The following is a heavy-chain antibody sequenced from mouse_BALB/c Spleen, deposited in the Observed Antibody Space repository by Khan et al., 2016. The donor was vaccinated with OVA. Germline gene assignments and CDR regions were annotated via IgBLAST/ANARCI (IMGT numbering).Heavy chain of an antibody. D-gene: IGHD1-1*01. J-gene: IGHJ2*01. Sequence: QVQLKQSGAELVKAGASVKLSCKASGYTFTSYWMHWVKQRLGQGLEWFAEINPTNGRTYYTEKFKSKATLPVDKSSSTAYMLLSGPTFEDSAVNYGARIKKKVATCSDKWGQGTTLTVSS. CDR2: INPTNGRT. CDR3: ARIKKKVATCSDK. V-gene: IGHV1S81*02. CDR1: GYTFTSYW.